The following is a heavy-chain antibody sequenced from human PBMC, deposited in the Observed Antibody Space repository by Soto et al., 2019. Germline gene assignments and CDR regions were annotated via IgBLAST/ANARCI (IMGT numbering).Heavy chain of an antibody. CDR2: ISSSSSYT. CDR3: ARDYEAGTVYFDY. V-gene: IGHV3-48*03. CDR1: GFTFSSYE. J-gene: IGHJ4*02. D-gene: IGHD6-19*01. Sequence: EVQLVESGGGLVQPGGSLRLSCAASGFTFSSYEMNWVRQAPGKGLEWVSYISSSSSYTNYADSVKGRFTISRDNAKNSLYLQMNSLRAEDTAVYYCARDYEAGTVYFDYWGQGTLVTVSS.